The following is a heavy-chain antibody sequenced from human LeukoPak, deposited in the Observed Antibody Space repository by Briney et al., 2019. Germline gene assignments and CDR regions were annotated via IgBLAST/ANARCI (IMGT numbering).Heavy chain of an antibody. CDR1: GGSISSYY. CDR2: IYYSGST. J-gene: IGHJ4*02. CDR3: ARGNSGSYYGGEFFDY. Sequence: SETLSLTCTVSGGSISSYYWSWIRQPPGKGLEWIGYIYYSGSTNYNPSLKSRVTISVDTSKNQFSLKLSSVTAADTAVYYCARGNSGSYYGGEFFDYWGQGTLVTVSS. V-gene: IGHV4-59*01. D-gene: IGHD1-26*01.